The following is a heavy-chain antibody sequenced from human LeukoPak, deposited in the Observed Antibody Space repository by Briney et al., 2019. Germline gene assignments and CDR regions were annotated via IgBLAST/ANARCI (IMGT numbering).Heavy chain of an antibody. J-gene: IGHJ4*02. CDR2: ISTTSSYI. D-gene: IGHD3-22*01. CDR1: GFSFSTYA. Sequence: PGGSLRLSCAASGFSFSTYAISWVRQAPGKGLEWVSCISTTSSYIFYADSVRGRFTISRDNAKNSLYLQMDSLRAEDTAVYYCARGGPPHYYYDSSGYYAFDYWGQGTLVTVSS. V-gene: IGHV3-21*01. CDR3: ARGGPPHYYYDSSGYYAFDY.